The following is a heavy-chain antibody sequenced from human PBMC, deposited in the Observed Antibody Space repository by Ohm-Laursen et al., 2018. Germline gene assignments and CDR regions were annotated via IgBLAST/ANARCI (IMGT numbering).Heavy chain of an antibody. J-gene: IGHJ4*02. CDR2: ISSSSSTI. CDR3: AREDSSGYYYWGY. V-gene: IGHV3-48*01. CDR1: GFTFSSYS. D-gene: IGHD3-22*01. Sequence: GSLRLSCAASGFTFSSYSMNWVRQAPGKGLEWVSYISSSSSTIYYADSMKGRFTISRDNAKNSLYLQMNSLRAEDTAVYYCAREDSSGYYYWGYWGQGTLVTVSS.